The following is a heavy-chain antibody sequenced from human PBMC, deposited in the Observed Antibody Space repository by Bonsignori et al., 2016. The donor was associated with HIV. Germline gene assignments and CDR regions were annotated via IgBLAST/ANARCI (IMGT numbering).Heavy chain of an antibody. CDR2: ISTSSGYI. D-gene: IGHD3-22*01. J-gene: IGHJ3*02. V-gene: IGHV3-21*01. CDR3: ARHNNFESSGSSTDALDI. Sequence: WIRQPPGKGLEWVSSISTSSGYIHYADSVKGRFTISRDNAKSSLYLQMDSLRAEDTAVYYCARHNNFESSGSSTDALDIWGQGTMVTVSS.